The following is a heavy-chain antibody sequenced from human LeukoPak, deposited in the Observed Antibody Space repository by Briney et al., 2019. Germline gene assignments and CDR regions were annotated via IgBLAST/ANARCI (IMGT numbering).Heavy chain of an antibody. CDR1: GFTFSSYG. Sequence: GGSLRLSCAASGFTFSSYGMSWVRQAPGKGLEWGSAHSGSCGSTYYADSVKGWFTISRDHSKNTLYLQMHSLRGEGTAVYYCAKGVFSYGVLHFDYWGQGTLVTVSS. CDR2: HSGSCGST. CDR3: AKGVFSYGVLHFDY. V-gene: IGHV3-23*01. J-gene: IGHJ4*02. D-gene: IGHD5-18*01.